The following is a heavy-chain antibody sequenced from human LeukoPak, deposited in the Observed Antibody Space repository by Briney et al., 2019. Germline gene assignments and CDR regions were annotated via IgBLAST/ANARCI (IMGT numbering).Heavy chain of an antibody. J-gene: IGHJ4*02. CDR2: IYHSGST. V-gene: IGHV4-4*02. D-gene: IGHD3-22*01. Sequence: PSGTLSLTCAVSGGSISSSNWWSWVRQPPGKGLEWIGEIYHSGSTNYNPSLKSRVTISVDKSKNQFSLKLSSVTAADTAVYYCARGPLYDPWSSGYLFDYWGQGTLVTVSS. CDR3: ARGPLYDPWSSGYLFDY. CDR1: GGSISSSNW.